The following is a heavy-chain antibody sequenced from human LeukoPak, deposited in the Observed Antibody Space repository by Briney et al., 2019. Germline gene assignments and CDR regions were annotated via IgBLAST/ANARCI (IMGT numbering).Heavy chain of an antibody. CDR3: ARVRGSTSCSDY. J-gene: IGHJ4*02. CDR2: IYHSGST. CDR1: GYSISGGYY. D-gene: IGHD2-2*01. V-gene: IGHV4-38-2*01. Sequence: PSETLSLTCAVSGYSISGGYYWGWIRPPPGKGLEWIGSIYHSGSTYYNPSLRSRVTISVDTSKNQFSLKLSSVTAADTAVYYCARVRGSTSCSDYWGQGTLVTVSS.